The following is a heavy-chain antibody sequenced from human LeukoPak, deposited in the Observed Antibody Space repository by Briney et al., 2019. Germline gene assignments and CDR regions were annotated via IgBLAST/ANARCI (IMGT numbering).Heavy chain of an antibody. V-gene: IGHV4-38-2*01. Sequence: SETLSLTCAVSGYSISSGYYWGWIRQPPGKGLEWIGSIYHSGSTYYNPSLKSRVTISVDTSKNQFSLKLSSVTAADTAVYYCARSRGDSSGYGFDYWGQGTLVTVSS. CDR1: GYSISSGYY. D-gene: IGHD3-22*01. CDR3: ARSRGDSSGYGFDY. CDR2: IYHSGST. J-gene: IGHJ4*02.